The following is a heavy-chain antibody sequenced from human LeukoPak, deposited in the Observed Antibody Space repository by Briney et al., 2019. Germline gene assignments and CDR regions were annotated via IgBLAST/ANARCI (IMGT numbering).Heavy chain of an antibody. Sequence: SETLSLTCTVSGGSISSSSYYWGWIRQPPGKGLEWIGSIYYSGSTYYNPSLKSRVTISVDTSKNQFSLKLSSVTAADTAVYYCARDSAYGANSGSYYTLWNRPYYYYYMDVWGKGTTVTISS. CDR3: ARDSAYGANSGSYYTLWNRPYYYYYMDV. CDR1: GGSISSSSYY. CDR2: IYYSGST. J-gene: IGHJ6*03. D-gene: IGHD1-26*01. V-gene: IGHV4-39*07.